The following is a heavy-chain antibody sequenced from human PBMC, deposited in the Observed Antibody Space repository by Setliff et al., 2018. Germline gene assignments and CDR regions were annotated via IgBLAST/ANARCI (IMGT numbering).Heavy chain of an antibody. Sequence: ASVKVSCKASGYTFTSYGISWVRQAPGQGLEWMGWINGGNGNTKYSQKFQGRITITRDTSASTAYMEMSSLRSEDTAVYYCARDPASSGYDTYYYYYYGMDVWGQGTTVTVSS. CDR2: INGGNGNT. D-gene: IGHD5-12*01. CDR1: GYTFTSYG. V-gene: IGHV1-3*01. J-gene: IGHJ6*02. CDR3: ARDPASSGYDTYYYYYYGMDV.